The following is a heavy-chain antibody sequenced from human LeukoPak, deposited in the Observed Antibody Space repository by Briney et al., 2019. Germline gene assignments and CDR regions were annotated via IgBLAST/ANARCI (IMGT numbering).Heavy chain of an antibody. V-gene: IGHV3-53*01. J-gene: IGHJ5*02. Sequence: GGSLRLSCVPSGFTVSTNYMTWVRQAPGKGLEWVSVIYGGGTTYYADSVKGRFTISRDNSKNTVYLQMNSLRAEDTAVYHCVRGDNWFDPWGQGTLVTVSS. CDR3: VRGDNWFDP. CDR2: IYGGGTT. CDR1: GFTVSTNY.